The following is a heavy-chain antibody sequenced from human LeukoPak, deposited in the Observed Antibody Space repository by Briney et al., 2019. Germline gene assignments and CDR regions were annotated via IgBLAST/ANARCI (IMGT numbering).Heavy chain of an antibody. CDR2: IRQDGDTK. J-gene: IGHJ4*02. D-gene: IGHD6-13*01. CDR1: GFPFNAYW. V-gene: IGHV3-7*03. CDR3: ARSLPYGTTWYGRSDF. Sequence: GGSLRLSCEASGFPFNAYWMTWVRQAPGKGLEWVANIRQDGDTKYYVDSVKGRFTISRDNAMNSLYLQMNSLRAEDTAIYYCARSLPYGTTWYGRSDFWGQGTLSPSPQ.